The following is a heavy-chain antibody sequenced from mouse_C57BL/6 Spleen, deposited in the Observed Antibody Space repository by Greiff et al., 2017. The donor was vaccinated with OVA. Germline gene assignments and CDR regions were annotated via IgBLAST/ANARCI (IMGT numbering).Heavy chain of an antibody. Sequence: VQLQQSGPELVKPGASVKISCKASGYAFSSSWMNWVKQRPGKGLEWIGRIYPGDGDTNYNGKFKGKATLTADKSSSTAYMQLSSLTSEDSAVYFCARSRAYGYDGYAMDYWGQGTSVTVSS. D-gene: IGHD2-2*01. CDR1: GYAFSSSW. V-gene: IGHV1-82*01. CDR2: IYPGDGDT. CDR3: ARSRAYGYDGYAMDY. J-gene: IGHJ4*01.